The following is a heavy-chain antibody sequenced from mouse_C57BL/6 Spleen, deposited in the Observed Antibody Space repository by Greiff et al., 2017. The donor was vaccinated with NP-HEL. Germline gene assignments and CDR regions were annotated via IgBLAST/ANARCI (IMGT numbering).Heavy chain of an antibody. V-gene: IGHV1-9*01. CDR3: ARRGGTTVVATRGFDY. CDR2: ILPGSGST. Sequence: QVQLQQSGAELMKPGASVKLSCKATGYTFTGYWIEWVKQRPGHGLEWIGEILPGSGSTNYNEKFKGKATFTADTSSNTAYMQLSSLTTEDSAIYYCARRGGTTVVATRGFDYWGQGTTLTVSS. J-gene: IGHJ2*01. D-gene: IGHD1-1*01. CDR1: GYTFTGYW.